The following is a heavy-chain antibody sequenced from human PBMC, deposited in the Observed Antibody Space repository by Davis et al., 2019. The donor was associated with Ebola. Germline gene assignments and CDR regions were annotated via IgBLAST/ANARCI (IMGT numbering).Heavy chain of an antibody. V-gene: IGHV1-46*01. J-gene: IGHJ4*02. CDR1: GGTFSSYA. Sequence: ASVKVSCKASGGTFSSYAISWVRQAPGQGLEWMGIINPSGGSTSYAQKFQGRVTMTRDTSTSTVYMELSSLRSEDTAVYYCAREGYGGNSDDYWGQGTLVTVSS. CDR3: AREGYGGNSDDY. CDR2: INPSGGST. D-gene: IGHD4-23*01.